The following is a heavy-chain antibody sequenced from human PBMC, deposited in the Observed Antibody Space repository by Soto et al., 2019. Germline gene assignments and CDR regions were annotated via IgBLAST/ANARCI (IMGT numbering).Heavy chain of an antibody. J-gene: IGHJ4*02. D-gene: IGHD3-3*01. V-gene: IGHV1-46*01. CDR3: ARAERIGVVPGALDY. CDR1: GYTFTSYY. Sequence: ASLYVSCNASGYTFTSYYMHWVLQAPGQGLEWMGIINPSGGSTSYAQKFQGRVTMTRDTSTSTVYMELSSLRSEDTAVYYCARAERIGVVPGALDYWGQGTLVSVSS. CDR2: INPSGGST.